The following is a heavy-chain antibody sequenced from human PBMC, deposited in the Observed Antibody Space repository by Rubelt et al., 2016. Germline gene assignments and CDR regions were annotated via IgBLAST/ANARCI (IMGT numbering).Heavy chain of an antibody. J-gene: IGHJ3*02. CDR2: ISAYDGNT. V-gene: IGHV1-18*01. Sequence: QVQLVQSGAEVKKPGASVKVSCKASGYTFTSYGISWVRQAPGQGLEWMGWISAYDGNTNYAQKLQGRVTMTTDTSTSTAYMELRSLRSDDSAVYYCARDRTWLVPGLDAFDIWGQGTMVTVSS. CDR3: ARDRTWLVPGLDAFDI. D-gene: IGHD6-19*01. CDR1: GYTFTSYG.